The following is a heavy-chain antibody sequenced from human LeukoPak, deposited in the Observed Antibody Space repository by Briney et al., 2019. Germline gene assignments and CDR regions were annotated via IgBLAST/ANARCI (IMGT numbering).Heavy chain of an antibody. V-gene: IGHV4-59*01. J-gene: IGHJ2*01. CDR1: GGSISSYY. D-gene: IGHD1-26*01. CDR2: IYYSGST. Sequence: SETLFLTCTVSGGSISSYYWSWIRQPPGKGLEWIGYIYYSGSTNYNPSLKSRVTISVDTSKNQFSLKLSSVTAADTAVYYCARSGGSSPYWYFDLWGRGTLVTVSS. CDR3: ARSGGSSPYWYFDL.